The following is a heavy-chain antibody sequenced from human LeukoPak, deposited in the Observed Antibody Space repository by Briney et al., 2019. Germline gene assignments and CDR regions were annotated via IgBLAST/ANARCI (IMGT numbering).Heavy chain of an antibody. CDR2: IDANSRAT. J-gene: IGHJ4*02. Sequence: PGGSLRLSCAGSGFTFDSYSMAWVRQAPGKGLEWVAVIDANSRATFYADSAKGRFTIPRDNSKNTLYLQMTSLRAEDTAVYYCAREGDRGIIVADYFDYWGQGTLVTVSS. CDR3: AREGDRGIIVADYFDY. D-gene: IGHD6-19*01. CDR1: GFTFDSYS. V-gene: IGHV3-23*01.